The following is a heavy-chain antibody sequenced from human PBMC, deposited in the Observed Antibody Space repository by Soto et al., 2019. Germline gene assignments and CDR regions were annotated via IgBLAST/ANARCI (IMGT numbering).Heavy chain of an antibody. Sequence: EVQLVESGGGLVKPGGSLRLSCAASGFTFSNAWMSWVRQAPGKGLEWVGRIKSKTDGGTTDYAAPVKGRFTISRDDSKNTLYLQMNSLKTEDTAVYYCTTGISGDYVKDYWGQGTLVTVSS. CDR3: TTGISGDYVKDY. CDR2: IKSKTDGGTT. V-gene: IGHV3-15*01. CDR1: GFTFSNAW. D-gene: IGHD4-17*01. J-gene: IGHJ4*02.